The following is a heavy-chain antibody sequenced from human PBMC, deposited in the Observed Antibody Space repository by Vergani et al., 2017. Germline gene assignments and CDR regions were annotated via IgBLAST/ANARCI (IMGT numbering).Heavy chain of an antibody. CDR2: INPNSGGT. CDR1: GYTFTGYN. CDR3: ARGPYYDFWSGLTFDY. J-gene: IGHJ4*02. V-gene: IGHV1-2*02. D-gene: IGHD3-3*01. Sequence: QVQLVQSGAEVKKPGASVKVSCKASGYTFTGYNMHWVRKAPGQGLEWMGWINPNSGGTNYAQKFQGRVTMTRDTSISTAYMELSRLRSDDTAVYYCARGPYYDFWSGLTFDYWGQGTLVTVSS.